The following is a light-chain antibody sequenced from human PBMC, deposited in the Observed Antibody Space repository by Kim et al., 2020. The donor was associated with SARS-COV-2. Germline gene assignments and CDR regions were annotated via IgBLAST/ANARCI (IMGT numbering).Light chain of an antibody. CDR3: SSYAGRNNMI. CDR1: SADVGRYNY. CDR2: EVT. V-gene: IGLV2-8*01. J-gene: IGLJ2*01. Sequence: QSALTQPPSASGSPGQSITISCTGSSADVGRYNYVFWYQQHPNKAPKLLIYEVTKRPSGVPDRFSGSKSGTTASLTISGLQAEDEAHYHCSSYAGRNNMIFGGGTQVTVL.